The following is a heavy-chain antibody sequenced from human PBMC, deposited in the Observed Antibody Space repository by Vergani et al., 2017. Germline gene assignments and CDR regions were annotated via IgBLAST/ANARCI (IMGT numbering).Heavy chain of an antibody. V-gene: IGHV4-34*01. CDR1: GGSFSGYY. J-gene: IGHJ6*02. CDR2: INHSGST. CDR3: ARGPIVVVTDTYRHYCDYGGMDV. D-gene: IGHD2-21*02. Sequence: QVQLQQWGAGLLKPSETLSLTCAVYGGSFSGYYWSGIRQPPGKGLEWIGEINHSGSTNYNPSRKSRVTISVDTSKNQCSLELSSVTAADTAVYYCARGPIVVVTDTYRHYCDYGGMDVWGRG.